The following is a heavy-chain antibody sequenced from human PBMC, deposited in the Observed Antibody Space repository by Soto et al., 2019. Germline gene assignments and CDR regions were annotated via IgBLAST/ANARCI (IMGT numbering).Heavy chain of an antibody. CDR3: ARLYCSSPSCYSVGAFEI. CDR2: IWFDGSDK. V-gene: IGHV3-33*01. J-gene: IGHJ3*02. Sequence: TGGSLRLSCAASGFTSSNYGMHWVRQAPGKGLEWVALIWFDGSDKYYADSVKGRFTMSRDNSKNTVYLQMNSLRAEDTAMYYCARLYCSSPSCYSVGAFEIRGQGTMVTVSS. D-gene: IGHD2-2*01. CDR1: GFTSSNYG.